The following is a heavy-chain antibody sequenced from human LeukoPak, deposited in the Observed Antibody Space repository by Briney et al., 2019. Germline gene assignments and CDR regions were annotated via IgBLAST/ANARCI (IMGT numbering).Heavy chain of an antibody. CDR2: IWYDGSNK. J-gene: IGHJ4*02. V-gene: IGHV3-33*08. CDR1: GFTFSNAW. D-gene: IGHD3-10*01. Sequence: GGSLRLSCAASGFTFSNAWMNWVRQAPGKGLEWVAVIWYDGSNKYYADSVKGRFTISRDNSKNTLYLQMNSLRAEDTAVYYCARAAGMVRDYYFDYWGQGTLVTVSS. CDR3: ARAAGMVRDYYFDY.